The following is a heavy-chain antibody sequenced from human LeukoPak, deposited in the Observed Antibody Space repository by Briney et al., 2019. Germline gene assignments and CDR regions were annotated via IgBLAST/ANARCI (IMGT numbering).Heavy chain of an antibody. CDR1: GFTFSSYA. CDR3: AKEHGGTQSYYSSSWYFPPNYPLDY. Sequence: HPGGSLRLSCAASGFTFSSYAMSWVRQAPGKGLEWVSAISGSGGSTYYADSAKGRFTISRDNSKNTLYLQMNSLRAEDTAVYYCAKEHGGTQSYYSSSWYFPPNYPLDYWGQGTLVTVSS. V-gene: IGHV3-23*01. CDR2: ISGSGGST. J-gene: IGHJ4*02. D-gene: IGHD6-13*01.